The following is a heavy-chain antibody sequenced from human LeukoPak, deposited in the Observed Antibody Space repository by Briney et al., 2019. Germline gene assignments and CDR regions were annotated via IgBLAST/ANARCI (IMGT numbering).Heavy chain of an antibody. CDR1: GGSISSSSYY. J-gene: IGHJ5*02. CDR2: VYYSGST. Sequence: SETLSLTCTVSGGSISSSSYYWGWIRQPPGKGLGWIGSVYYSGSTYYNPSLKSRVTISVDTSKNQFSLKLSSVTAADTAVYYCARNGRPLFDPWGQGTLVTVSS. D-gene: IGHD6-6*01. V-gene: IGHV4-39*07. CDR3: ARNGRPLFDP.